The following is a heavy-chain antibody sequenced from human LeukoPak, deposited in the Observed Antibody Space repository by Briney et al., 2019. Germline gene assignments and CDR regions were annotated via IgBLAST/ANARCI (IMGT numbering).Heavy chain of an antibody. J-gene: IGHJ4*02. D-gene: IGHD2-2*01. CDR2: IRYDGSNK. CDR3: AKVRGFYCSSTSCSPTYYFDY. V-gene: IGHV3-30*02. Sequence: PGGSLRLSCAASGFTFSSYGMHWVRQAPGKGLEWVAFIRYDGSNKYYADSVKGRFTISRDNSKNTLYLQMNSLRAEDTAVYYCAKVRGFYCSSTSCSPTYYFDYWGQGTLVTVSS. CDR1: GFTFSSYG.